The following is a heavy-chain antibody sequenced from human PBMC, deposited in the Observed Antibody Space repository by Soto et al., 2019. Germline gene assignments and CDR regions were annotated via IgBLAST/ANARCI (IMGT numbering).Heavy chain of an antibody. CDR2: IIPILGIA. Sequence: SVKVSCKASGGTFSSYTISWVRQAPGQGLEWMGRIIPILGIANYAQKFQGRVTITADKSTSTAYMELSSLRSEDTAVYYCVYTAMVYSSSWPFDYWGQGTLVTVSS. CDR1: GGTFSSYT. CDR3: VYTAMVYSSSWPFDY. J-gene: IGHJ4*02. V-gene: IGHV1-69*02. D-gene: IGHD6-13*01.